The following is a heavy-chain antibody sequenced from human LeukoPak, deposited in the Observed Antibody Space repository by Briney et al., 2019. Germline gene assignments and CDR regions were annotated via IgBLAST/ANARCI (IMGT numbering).Heavy chain of an antibody. D-gene: IGHD3-22*01. J-gene: IGHJ4*02. CDR2: IYYSGST. CDR3: ARLQYYYDSNGYYSLYYFDY. Sequence: SETRSLTCTVSGDSISSSSYYWGWIRQPPGKGLEWIGNIYYSGSTYYNPSLRSRLTISLDTSKNQFSLTLSSVTAAATAVYYCARLQYYYDSNGYYSLYYFDYWGQGTVVTVSS. CDR1: GDSISSSSYY. V-gene: IGHV4-39*01.